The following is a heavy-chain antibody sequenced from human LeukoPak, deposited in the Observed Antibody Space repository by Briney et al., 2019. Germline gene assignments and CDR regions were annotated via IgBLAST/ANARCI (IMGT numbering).Heavy chain of an antibody. J-gene: IGHJ3*02. D-gene: IGHD3-9*01. V-gene: IGHV1-8*02. CDR3: ARDPRPYYDILTGYYPHAFDI. CDR1: GYTFTSYD. Sequence: GASVKVSCKASGYTFTSYDINWVRQATGQGLEWMGWMNPNSGNTGYAQKFQGRVTMTRNTSISTAYMELSSLRSEDTAVYYCARDPRPYYDILTGYYPHAFDIWGQGTMVTVSS. CDR2: MNPNSGNT.